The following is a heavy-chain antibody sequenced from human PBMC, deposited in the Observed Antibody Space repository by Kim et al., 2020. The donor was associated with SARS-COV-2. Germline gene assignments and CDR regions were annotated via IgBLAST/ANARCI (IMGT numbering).Heavy chain of an antibody. CDR2: IYYSGST. Sequence: SETLSLTCTVSGGSISSGGYYWSWIRQHPGKGLEWIGYIYYSGSTYYNPSLKSRVTISVDTSKNQFSLKLSSVTAADTAVYYCARVEGYCSGGSCSLVDYWGQGTLVTVSS. V-gene: IGHV4-31*03. CDR1: GGSISSGGYY. D-gene: IGHD2-15*01. J-gene: IGHJ4*02. CDR3: ARVEGYCSGGSCSLVDY.